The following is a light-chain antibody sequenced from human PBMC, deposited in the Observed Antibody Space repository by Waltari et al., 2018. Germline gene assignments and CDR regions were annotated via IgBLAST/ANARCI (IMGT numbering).Light chain of an antibody. CDR3: QQANTFPPS. CDR2: GVS. CDR1: QAVSSW. V-gene: IGKV1-12*01. Sequence: DVQLTQSPSSLSASVGDRVTITCRASQAVSSWLAWYQHKPGQAPKLLIYGVSKLQGGVPSRFNGSGSGPYFTLTISSLQPEDSATYYCQQANTFPPSVGGGTKVEIK. J-gene: IGKJ4*01.